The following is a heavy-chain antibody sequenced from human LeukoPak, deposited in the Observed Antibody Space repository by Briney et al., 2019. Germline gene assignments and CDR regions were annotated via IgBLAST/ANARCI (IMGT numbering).Heavy chain of an antibody. J-gene: IGHJ4*02. CDR2: INHSGSA. V-gene: IGHV4-34*01. CDR1: GGSFSGYY. Sequence: SETLSLTCAVSGGSFSGYYWTWIRQPPGKGLEWIGEINHSGSANYNPSLMSRVTISLDTSKNHFSLNLSSVTAADTAVYYCAREGYGDYVDYWGQGTLVTVSS. CDR3: AREGYGDYVDY. D-gene: IGHD4-17*01.